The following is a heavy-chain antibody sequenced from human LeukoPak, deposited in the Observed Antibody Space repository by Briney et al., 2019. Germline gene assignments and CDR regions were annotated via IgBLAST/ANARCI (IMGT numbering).Heavy chain of an antibody. D-gene: IGHD4-23*01. V-gene: IGHV3-20*04. CDR3: ARDLAGVVTLFGRGYDY. Sequence: GGSLRLSCAASGFTLSSYSMNWVRQAPGKGLEWVSGINWNGGSTSYADSVKGRFTISRDNAKNSLYLQMNSLRAEDTALYYCARDLAGVVTLFGRGYDYWGQGTLVTVSS. J-gene: IGHJ4*02. CDR2: INWNGGST. CDR1: GFTLSSYS.